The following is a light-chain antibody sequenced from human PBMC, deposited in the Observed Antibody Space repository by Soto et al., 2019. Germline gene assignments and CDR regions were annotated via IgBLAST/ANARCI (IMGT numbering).Light chain of an antibody. CDR1: QSISSW. CDR2: KAS. CDR3: KQYNSYSRT. V-gene: IGKV1-5*03. Sequence: DIQMTQSPSTLSASVGDRVTITCRASQSISSWLAWYQQKPGKAPKLLIYKASSLESGVPSRFSGSGSGTEFTLTISSLQPDDFATYYCKQYNSYSRTFGQGTKGEIK. J-gene: IGKJ1*01.